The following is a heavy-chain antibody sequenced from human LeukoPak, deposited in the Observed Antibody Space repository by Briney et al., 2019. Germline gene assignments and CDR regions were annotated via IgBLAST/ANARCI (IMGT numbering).Heavy chain of an antibody. CDR2: IYTSGST. Sequence: KPSETLSLTCTVSGGSISSYYWSWIRQPAGKGLEWIGRIYTSGSTNYNPSLKSRVTMSADTSKNQFSLKLSSVTAADTAVYYCAREAASELRFLEWLTYEYYYYGMDVWGQGTTVTVSS. D-gene: IGHD3-3*01. J-gene: IGHJ6*02. CDR3: AREAASELRFLEWLTYEYYYYGMDV. CDR1: GGSISSYY. V-gene: IGHV4-4*07.